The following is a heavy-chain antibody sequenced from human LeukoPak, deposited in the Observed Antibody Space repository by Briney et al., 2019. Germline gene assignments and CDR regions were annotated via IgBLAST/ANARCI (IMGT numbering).Heavy chain of an antibody. D-gene: IGHD6-19*01. J-gene: IGHJ5*02. CDR3: ARNLEVWIRRDYASGWPGPNWFDP. V-gene: IGHV3-23*01. Sequence: PGGSLRLSCAASGFALSSYAMSWVRQAPGKGLEWVSAISGSGGSTYYADSVKGRFTISRDNSKNTLYLQMNSLRAEDTAVYYCARNLEVWIRRDYASGWPGPNWFDPWGQGTLVTVSS. CDR1: GFALSSYA. CDR2: ISGSGGST.